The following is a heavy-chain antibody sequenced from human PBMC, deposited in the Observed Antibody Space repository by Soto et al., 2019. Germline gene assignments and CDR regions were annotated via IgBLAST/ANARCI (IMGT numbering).Heavy chain of an antibody. CDR1: GFTFSSYW. CDR2: IKQDGSET. CDR3: AIMANWNYPQYLFDF. Sequence: PGGSLRLSCAASGFTFSSYWMSWVRQAPGKGLEWVASIKQDGSETYYVDSLKGRFTISRDNAKNSLYLHMNSLRAEDAAVYYCAIMANWNYPQYLFDFWGQGTLVTGSS. J-gene: IGHJ4*02. V-gene: IGHV3-7*01. D-gene: IGHD1-7*01.